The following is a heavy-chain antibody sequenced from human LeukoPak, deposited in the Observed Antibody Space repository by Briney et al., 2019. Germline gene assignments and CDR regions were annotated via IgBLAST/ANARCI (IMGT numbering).Heavy chain of an antibody. Sequence: SETLSLTCTVSGGSISGSSYYWGWIRQPPGKGLEWIGSIYYSGSTYYNPSLKSRVTISVDTSKNQFSLKLNSVTATDTAVYYCAREAYYDFWSGYYNWFDPWGQGTLVTVSS. CDR2: IYYSGST. CDR3: AREAYYDFWSGYYNWFDP. CDR1: GGSISGSSYY. J-gene: IGHJ5*02. V-gene: IGHV4-39*02. D-gene: IGHD3-3*01.